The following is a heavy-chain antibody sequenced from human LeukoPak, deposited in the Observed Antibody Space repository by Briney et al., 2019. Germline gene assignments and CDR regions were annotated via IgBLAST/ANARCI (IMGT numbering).Heavy chain of an antibody. V-gene: IGHV3-23*01. D-gene: IGHD4-17*01. CDR2: ISGSGGST. CDR3: TRDMTTCDY. J-gene: IGHJ4*02. CDR1: GFIFSSYA. Sequence: GGSLRLSCEVSGFIFSSYAMTWVRQAPGKGLEWVSAISGSGGSTYYADSVKGRFTISRDNAKNSLYLQMNSLRAEDTAVYYCTRDMTTCDYWGQGTLVTVSS.